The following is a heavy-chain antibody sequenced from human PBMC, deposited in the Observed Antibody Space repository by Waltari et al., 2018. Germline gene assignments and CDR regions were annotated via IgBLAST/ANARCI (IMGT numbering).Heavy chain of an antibody. CDR3: ATTRVGDDRDWFDP. CDR2: LDPEDGET. Sequence: QVQLVQSGAEVKKPGASVQVSCTVSGYTLTELSMPWVRLAPGKGLEWMGGLDPEDGETIYAQKFQGRVTMTEDTSTDTAYMELSSLRSEDTAVYYCATTRVGDDRDWFDPWGQGTLVTVSS. J-gene: IGHJ5*02. V-gene: IGHV1-24*01. CDR1: GYTLTELS. D-gene: IGHD3-10*01.